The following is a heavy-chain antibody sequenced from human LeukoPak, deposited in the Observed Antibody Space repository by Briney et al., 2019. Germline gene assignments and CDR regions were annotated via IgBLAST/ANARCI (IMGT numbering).Heavy chain of an antibody. V-gene: IGHV1-69*04. CDR1: GGTFSSYA. D-gene: IGHD4-17*01. CDR3: AFNYGDYHGYFDY. Sequence: VASVKVSCKASGGTFSSYAISWVRQAPGQGLEWMGRIIPILGIANYAQKFQGRVTITADKSTSTAYMELSSLRSEDTAVYYCAFNYGDYHGYFDYWGQGTLVTVSS. CDR2: IIPILGIA. J-gene: IGHJ4*02.